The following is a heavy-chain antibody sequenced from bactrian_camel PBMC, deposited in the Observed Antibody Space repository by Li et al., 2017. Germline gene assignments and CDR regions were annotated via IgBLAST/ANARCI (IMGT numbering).Heavy chain of an antibody. CDR1: GFTFSNCD. D-gene: IGHD7*01. CDR2: IATGSGRA. V-gene: IGHV3S40*01. J-gene: IGHJ4*01. Sequence: DVQLVESGGGLVQPGGSLRLSCAASGFTFSNCDMSWVRQPPGKEREGVAAIATGSGRAWYDSSVKGRFTISRDNAKKTVYLQMNSLKPEDTALYYCAAGAVESSLFPARYKYWGQGTQVTVS. CDR3: AAGAVESSLFPARYKY.